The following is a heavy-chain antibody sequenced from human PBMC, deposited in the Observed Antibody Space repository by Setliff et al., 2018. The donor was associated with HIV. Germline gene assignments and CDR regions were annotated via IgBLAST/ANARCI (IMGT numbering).Heavy chain of an antibody. CDR1: GGSISGGGYS. Sequence: SETLSLTCAVSGGSISGGGYSWNWIRQPPGKGLEWIGYIDYSGSAFYNPSLKSRITISRDTSKNQFSLKMNSVTAADTAVYYCAREGKTALVTKYFDYWGHGKLVTVSS. D-gene: IGHD5-18*01. J-gene: IGHJ4*01. CDR2: IDYSGSA. CDR3: AREGKTALVTKYFDY. V-gene: IGHV4-31*02.